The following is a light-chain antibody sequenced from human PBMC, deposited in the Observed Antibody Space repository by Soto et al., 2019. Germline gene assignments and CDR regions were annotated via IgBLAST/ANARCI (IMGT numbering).Light chain of an antibody. CDR1: SSDVGGYNF. CDR3: SSYTSSAPLYV. J-gene: IGLJ1*01. V-gene: IGLV2-14*01. Sequence: QSALTQPASVSGFPGQSITISCTGTSSDVGGYNFVSWYQQLPGRVPKLMIYEVNNRPSGISNRFSGSKSGNTASLTISGLQAEVEADYYCSSYTSSAPLYVFGTGTKLTVL. CDR2: EVN.